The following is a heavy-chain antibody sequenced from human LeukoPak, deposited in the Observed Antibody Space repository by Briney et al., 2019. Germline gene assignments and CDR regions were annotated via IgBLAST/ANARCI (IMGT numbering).Heavy chain of an antibody. CDR1: GYSFTSYW. J-gene: IGHJ5*02. V-gene: IGHV5-51*01. CDR3: ARHDSYDFWSGSTGRFDP. D-gene: IGHD3-3*01. Sequence: GASLKISCKGSGYSFTSYWIGWVRQMPGKGLERVGIIYPGDSDTRYSPSFQGQVTISADKSISTAYLQWSSLKASDTAMYYCARHDSYDFWSGSTGRFDPWGQGTLVTVSS. CDR2: IYPGDSDT.